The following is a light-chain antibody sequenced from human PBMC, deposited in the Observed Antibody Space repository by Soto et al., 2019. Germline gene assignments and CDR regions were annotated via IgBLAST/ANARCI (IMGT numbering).Light chain of an antibody. CDR2: RAS. V-gene: IGKV1-5*03. J-gene: IGKJ1*01. CDR1: HSISNW. CDR3: QQYDNYSRT. Sequence: DIQMTQSPSTLSASVGDRVTITCRASHSISNWLAWYQQKPGKAPKLLIYRASNLEGGVPSRFSGSGSGTEFTLTISSLQPDDFANYYCQQYDNYSRTFGQGTKV.